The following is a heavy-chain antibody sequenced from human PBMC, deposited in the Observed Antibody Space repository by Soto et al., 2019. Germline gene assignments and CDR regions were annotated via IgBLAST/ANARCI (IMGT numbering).Heavy chain of an antibody. D-gene: IGHD3-22*01. V-gene: IGHV4-31*03. Sequence: TLSLTCTVSGGSISSGGYYWSWIRQHPGKGLEWIGYIYYSGSTYYNPSLKSRVTISVDTSKNQFSLKLSSVTAADTAVYYCARSWDYYDSSGLDYWGQGTLVTVSS. CDR2: IYYSGST. CDR1: GGSISSGGYY. J-gene: IGHJ4*02. CDR3: ARSWDYYDSSGLDY.